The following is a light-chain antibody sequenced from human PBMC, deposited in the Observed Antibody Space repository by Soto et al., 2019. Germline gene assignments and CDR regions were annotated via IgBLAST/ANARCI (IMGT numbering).Light chain of an antibody. CDR3: SSYTSSSTLVV. J-gene: IGLJ2*01. Sequence: QSALTQPPSASGSPGQSVTISCTGTSSDVGGYNYVSWYQQRPGKAPKLMIYEVSNRPSGVSNRFSGSKSGNTASLTISGLQAEDEADYYCSSYTSSSTLVVFGGGTKLTVL. V-gene: IGLV2-14*01. CDR1: SSDVGGYNY. CDR2: EVS.